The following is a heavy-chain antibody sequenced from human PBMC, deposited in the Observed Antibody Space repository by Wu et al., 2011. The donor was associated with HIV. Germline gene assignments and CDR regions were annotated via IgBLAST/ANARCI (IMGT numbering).Heavy chain of an antibody. D-gene: IGHD3-16*01. J-gene: IGHJ6*02. CDR2: LDPADGEG. Sequence: EVQLVQSGAEVKRPGTTVKISCQVSGYSFTDHYIHWVQQAPGKGLQWVGLLDPADGEGVYAERFKGRVTFTADTSTDTAYMSLRGLRPEDTAIYYCAREVGRGVNDVSGMDVWGQGTTITVSS. V-gene: IGHV1-69-2*01. CDR1: GYSFTDHY. CDR3: AREVGRGVNDVSGMDV.